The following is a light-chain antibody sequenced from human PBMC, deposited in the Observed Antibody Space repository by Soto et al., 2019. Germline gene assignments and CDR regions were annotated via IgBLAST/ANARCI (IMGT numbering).Light chain of an antibody. J-gene: IGKJ5*01. CDR2: DAS. V-gene: IGKV3-20*01. Sequence: EIVLTQSPGTLSLSPGERGTLSCRASQRISNNYLAWYQQKPGQAPRLLIFDASNRATVIPDRFSGSGSGTDFTLTISRLETEDFAVYHCQHYGSSPPSTLGQGTRLEIK. CDR3: QHYGSSPPST. CDR1: QRISNNY.